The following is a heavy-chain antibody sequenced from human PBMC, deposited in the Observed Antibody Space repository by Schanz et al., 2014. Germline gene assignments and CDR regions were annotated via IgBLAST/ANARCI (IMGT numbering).Heavy chain of an antibody. CDR1: GYSFISYG. D-gene: IGHD2-21*01. CDR2: ISGSNGNT. J-gene: IGHJ4*02. V-gene: IGHV1-18*01. Sequence: QVQLVQSWAEVKGPGASVKVSCKASGYSFISYGISWVRQAPGQGLEWLGWISGSNGNTNYTQKFQGRVTITADKSTSTASMELSSLRSEDTAVYYCARDRLECGAECYSVEVFEIWGQGTLVIVSS. CDR3: ARDRLECGAECYSVEVFEI.